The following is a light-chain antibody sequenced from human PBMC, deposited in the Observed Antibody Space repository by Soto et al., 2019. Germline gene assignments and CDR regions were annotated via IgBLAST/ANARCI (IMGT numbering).Light chain of an antibody. CDR1: SSNIGSNY. CDR3: AAWDDSLGGSWV. Sequence: QSVLTQPPSASGTPGQRVIISCSGRSSNIGSNYVYWFQHLPGTAPKLLIYANDQRPSGVPDRFSGSKSGTSASLAISVLRSEDEADYYCAAWDDSLGGSWVFGGGTKLTVL. J-gene: IGLJ3*02. CDR2: AND. V-gene: IGLV1-47*02.